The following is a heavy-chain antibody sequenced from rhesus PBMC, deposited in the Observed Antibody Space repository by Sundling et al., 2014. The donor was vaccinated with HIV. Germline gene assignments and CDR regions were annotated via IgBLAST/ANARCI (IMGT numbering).Heavy chain of an antibody. CDR3: ARDLVAVVTGMGRYGLDS. D-gene: IGHD2-27*01. CDR1: GFTFDDFA. V-gene: IGHV3-67*01. CDR2: ISWDGDST. Sequence: EVHLEESGGGEEQPGGSLRLSCAGSGFTFDDFAMHWVRQAPGKGLEWVSGISWDGDSTVYAESVRGRFTISRDNAKNSLYLQMDSLRPEDTALYFCARDLVAVVTGMGRYGLDSWGQGVVVTVSS. J-gene: IGHJ6*01.